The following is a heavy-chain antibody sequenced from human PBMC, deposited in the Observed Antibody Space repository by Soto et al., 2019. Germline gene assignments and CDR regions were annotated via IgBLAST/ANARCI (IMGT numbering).Heavy chain of an antibody. Sequence: GGSLKISCKASGYNFTSYWVGWVRQMPGKGLELMGVIYPADSDTRYRPPFQGQVTFSADKSLTTAYLQWNSLKTSDTARYYCARRRAWNDAFDFWGLGSLVTVSS. D-gene: IGHD1-1*01. CDR3: ARRRAWNDAFDF. V-gene: IGHV5-51*01. J-gene: IGHJ4*02. CDR1: GYNFTSYW. CDR2: IYPADSDT.